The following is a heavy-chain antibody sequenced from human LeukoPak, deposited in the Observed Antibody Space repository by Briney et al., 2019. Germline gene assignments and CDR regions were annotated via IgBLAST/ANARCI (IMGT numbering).Heavy chain of an antibody. D-gene: IGHD3-10*01. CDR1: GYTFRDYY. Sequence: ASVKVSYKTSGYTFRDYYIHWVRQAPGQGLEWMGWINPSSGGANYARKFQGRVTMTSDTSIRMAYMELSRLRSDDTAVYYCARARGYGSGSHYLVFDTWGQGSPVTVSS. CDR3: ARARGYGSGSHYLVFDT. J-gene: IGHJ5*02. V-gene: IGHV1-2*02. CDR2: INPSSGGA.